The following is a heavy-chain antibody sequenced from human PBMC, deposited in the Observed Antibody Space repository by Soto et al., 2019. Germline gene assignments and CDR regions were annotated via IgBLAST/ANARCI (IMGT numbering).Heavy chain of an antibody. J-gene: IGHJ6*02. CDR3: ARGIAASRWSGYYYYGMDV. D-gene: IGHD6-13*01. Sequence: SETLSLTCAVYGGSFSGYYWSWIRQPPGKGLEWIGEINHSGSTNYNPSLKSRVTISVDTSKNQFSLKLSSVTAADTAVYYCARGIAASRWSGYYYYGMDVWGQGTTVTVSS. V-gene: IGHV4-34*01. CDR1: GGSFSGYY. CDR2: INHSGST.